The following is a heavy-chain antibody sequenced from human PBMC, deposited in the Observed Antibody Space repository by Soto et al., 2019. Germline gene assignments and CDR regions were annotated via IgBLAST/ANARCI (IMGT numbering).Heavy chain of an antibody. J-gene: IGHJ3*02. Sequence: SETLSLTCAVYGGSFSGYHWSWIRQPPGKGLEWIGEINHSGSTNYNPSLKSRVTISVDTSKNQFSLKLSSVTAADTAVYYCARGRVATPKGAAFDTWGQGTMVTVSS. D-gene: IGHD5-12*01. V-gene: IGHV4-34*01. CDR2: INHSGST. CDR1: GGSFSGYH. CDR3: ARGRVATPKGAAFDT.